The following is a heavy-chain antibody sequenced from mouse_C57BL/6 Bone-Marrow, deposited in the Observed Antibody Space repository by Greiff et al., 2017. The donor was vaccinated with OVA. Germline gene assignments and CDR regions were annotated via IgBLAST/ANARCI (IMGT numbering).Heavy chain of an antibody. CDR2: ISNGGGST. V-gene: IGHV5-12*01. CDR1: GFTFSDYY. Sequence: EVQLVESGGGLVQPGGSLKLSCAASGFTFSDYYMYWVRQTPEKRLEWVAYISNGGGSTYYPDTVKGRFTISRDNAKNTLYLQMSRLKSEDTAMYYCARWGSYYYAMDYWGQGTSVTVSS. J-gene: IGHJ4*01. CDR3: ARWGSYYYAMDY. D-gene: IGHD3-1*01.